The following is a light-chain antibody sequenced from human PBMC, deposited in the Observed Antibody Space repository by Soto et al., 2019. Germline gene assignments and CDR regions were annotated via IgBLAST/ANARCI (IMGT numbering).Light chain of an antibody. J-gene: IGKJ1*01. Sequence: TQSPSSLSASVGDRATLSCRASQSVSSNLAWYQQTLGQAPRLLICGASTRATGIPARFSGSGCGTDFTLTISRLEHEDFAVYYCQQYGSSGTFGQGTKVDI. CDR3: QQYGSSGT. V-gene: IGKV3-20*01. CDR2: GAS. CDR1: QSVSSN.